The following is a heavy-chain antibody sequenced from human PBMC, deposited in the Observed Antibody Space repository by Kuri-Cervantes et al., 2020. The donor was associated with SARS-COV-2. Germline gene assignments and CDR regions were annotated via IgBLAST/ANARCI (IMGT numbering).Heavy chain of an antibody. CDR2: INPYSGDT. V-gene: IGHV1-2*02. CDR1: GYTFTGHY. J-gene: IGHJ4*02. Sequence: ASVKVSCKASGYTFTGHYLHWVRRAPGQGFEWLGWINPYSGDTDYGQKFQGRLTLTRDTSTDTAFMEVSRLRSGDTAVYYCARDSSRGGSTIFDSRGQGTLVTVSS. D-gene: IGHD1-26*01. CDR3: ARDSSRGGSTIFDS.